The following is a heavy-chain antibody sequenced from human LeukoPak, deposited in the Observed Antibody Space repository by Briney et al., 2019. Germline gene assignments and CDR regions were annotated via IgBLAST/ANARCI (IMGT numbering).Heavy chain of an antibody. Sequence: GGSLRLSCAASGFTFSDYYMSWIRQAPGKGLEWVSYISSSGNTIYYADSVKGRFTISRDNAKNSLYLQMNSLRAEDTAVYYCARVSAAAVYYYYYYMDVWGKGTTVTVSS. V-gene: IGHV3-11*01. CDR2: ISSSGNTI. CDR3: ARVSAAAVYYYYYYMDV. D-gene: IGHD6-13*01. J-gene: IGHJ6*03. CDR1: GFTFSDYY.